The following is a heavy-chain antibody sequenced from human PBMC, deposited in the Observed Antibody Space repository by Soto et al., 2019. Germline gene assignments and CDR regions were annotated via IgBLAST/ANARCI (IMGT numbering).Heavy chain of an antibody. CDR2: IYPGDSDT. V-gene: IGHV5-51*01. CDR1: GYSFTTYW. D-gene: IGHD3-22*01. J-gene: IGHJ3*02. Sequence: GESLKISCNGSGYSFTTYWICWVRLIPGKGLEWMGIIYPGDSDTRYSPSFQGQVTISADKSISTASLQWSSLKASDTAMYYCARREYYEGAFDIWGQGTMVTVSS. CDR3: ARREYYEGAFDI.